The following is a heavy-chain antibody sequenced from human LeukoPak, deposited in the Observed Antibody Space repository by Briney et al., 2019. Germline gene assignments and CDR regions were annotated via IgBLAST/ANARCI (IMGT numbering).Heavy chain of an antibody. Sequence: SVKVSCKASGGTFSSYAISWVRHGPGQGLEWMGGIIPIFGTANYAQKFQGRVTITADESTSTAYMELSSLRSEDTAVYYCASSGSSCSSTSCYSPFDYWGQGTLVTVSS. CDR1: GGTFSSYA. CDR2: IIPIFGTA. J-gene: IGHJ4*02. CDR3: ASSGSSCSSTSCYSPFDY. D-gene: IGHD2-2*01. V-gene: IGHV1-69*13.